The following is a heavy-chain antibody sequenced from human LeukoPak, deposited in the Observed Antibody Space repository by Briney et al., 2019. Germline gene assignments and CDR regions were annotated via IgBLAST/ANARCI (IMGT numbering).Heavy chain of an antibody. CDR2: ISYDGNKE. D-gene: IGHD2-8*02. J-gene: IGHJ4*02. V-gene: IGHV3-33*08. Sequence: PGGSLRLSCAASGFTVSSNYMSWVRQAPGKGLEWVAVISYDGNKEYFADSVKGRFTISRDNSNSMVYLQMNSLRVEDTAIYYCARYNTNWWDYWGQGTLVTVSS. CDR3: ARYNTNWWDY. CDR1: GFTVSSNY.